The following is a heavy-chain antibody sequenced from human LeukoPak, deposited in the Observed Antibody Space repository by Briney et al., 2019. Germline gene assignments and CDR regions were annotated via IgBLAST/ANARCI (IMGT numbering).Heavy chain of an antibody. CDR3: AKVAAPYLRGYSYGYAFDY. V-gene: IGHV3-7*03. CDR2: IKQDGSEI. J-gene: IGHJ4*02. Sequence: GGSLRLSCAASGFTFSSYWMSWVRQAPGKGLEWVANIKQDGSEIYYVDSVKGRFTISRDNAKNSLYLQMNSLRAEDTAVYYCAKVAAPYLRGYSYGYAFDYWGQGTLVTVSS. CDR1: GFTFSSYW. D-gene: IGHD5-18*01.